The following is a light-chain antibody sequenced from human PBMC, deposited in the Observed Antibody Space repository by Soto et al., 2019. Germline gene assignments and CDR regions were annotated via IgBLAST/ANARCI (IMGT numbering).Light chain of an antibody. V-gene: IGLV2-14*01. CDR2: DVS. Sequence: QSALTQPASVSGSPGQSITISCTGTSSDVGGYNYVSWYQQHPGKAPKLMTYDVSNRPSGVSNRFSGSKSGNTASLTISGLQAEDEADYYCSSYTSSSTLYVFGTGTKV. CDR1: SSDVGGYNY. J-gene: IGLJ1*01. CDR3: SSYTSSSTLYV.